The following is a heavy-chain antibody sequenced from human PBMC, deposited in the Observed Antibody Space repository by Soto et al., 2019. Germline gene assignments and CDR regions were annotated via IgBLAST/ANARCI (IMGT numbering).Heavy chain of an antibody. D-gene: IGHD3-16*01. Sequence: SETLSLTCDVSGGSFSDNYWTWIRQVPGKGLEWIGYVYYSGSTNYNPSLKSRVTISVDASKQQFSLKLTSVTAADTAVYYCARGDSQVSSVFDYWGQGMLVTVSS. CDR1: GGSFSDNY. CDR2: VYYSGST. CDR3: ARGDSQVSSVFDY. J-gene: IGHJ4*02. V-gene: IGHV4-59*12.